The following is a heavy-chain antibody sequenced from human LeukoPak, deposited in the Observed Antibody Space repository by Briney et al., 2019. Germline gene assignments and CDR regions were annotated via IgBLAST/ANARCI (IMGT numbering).Heavy chain of an antibody. Sequence: GASVKVSCKASGYTFTSYGISWVRQAPGQGLEWMGWISAYNGNTNYAQKLQGRVTMTTDTSTSTAYMELRSLRSDDTAVYYCARDQSSNRYCSSTSCYQDDAFDIWGQGTMVTVSS. CDR1: GYTFTSYG. CDR3: ARDQSSNRYCSSTSCYQDDAFDI. V-gene: IGHV1-18*01. J-gene: IGHJ3*02. D-gene: IGHD2-2*01. CDR2: ISAYNGNT.